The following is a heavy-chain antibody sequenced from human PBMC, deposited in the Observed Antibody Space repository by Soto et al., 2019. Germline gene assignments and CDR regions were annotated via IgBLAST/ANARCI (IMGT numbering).Heavy chain of an antibody. CDR1: GYTFNDYN. CDR2: INPKSDVP. Sequence: RASVKVSCKASGYTFNDYNIHWVRQAPGQGLEWMGWINPKSDVPNYAQKFQGRVTLTRDTSVNTAYMELSRLRSDDTAVYYCARGDCRSSSCSFHSWFDPWGQGTLVTAPQ. CDR3: ARGDCRSSSCSFHSWFDP. V-gene: IGHV1-2*02. J-gene: IGHJ5*02. D-gene: IGHD2-2*01.